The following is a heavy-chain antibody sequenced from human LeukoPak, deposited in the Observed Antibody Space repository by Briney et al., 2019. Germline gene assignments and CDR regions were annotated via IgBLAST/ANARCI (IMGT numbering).Heavy chain of an antibody. V-gene: IGHV1-8*02. CDR2: MNPNSGNT. Sequence: ASVKVSCKTSGYMFTAYFMHWVRQAPGQGLEWMGWMNPNSGNTGYAQKFQGRATMTRNTSISTAYMELSSLRSEDTAVYYCARNLDSGYEGPDYWGQGTLVTVSS. CDR3: ARNLDSGYEGPDY. CDR1: GYMFTAYF. D-gene: IGHD5-12*01. J-gene: IGHJ4*02.